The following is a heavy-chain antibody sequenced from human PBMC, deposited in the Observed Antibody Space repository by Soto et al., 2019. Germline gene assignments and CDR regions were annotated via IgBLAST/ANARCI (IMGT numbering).Heavy chain of an antibody. CDR2: IYYSGNT. D-gene: IGHD3-16*01. Sequence: SETLSLTCTVSGGSTSSDNYWSWIRQPPGEGLEWIGHIYYSGNTDYNPSLKSRLAISIDTSKNQFSLKLSSVTAADTAVYFCAREGGESSDGLYYFDSWGQGSLVTVSS. CDR1: GGSTSSDNY. V-gene: IGHV4-30-4*01. CDR3: AREGGESSDGLYYFDS. J-gene: IGHJ4*02.